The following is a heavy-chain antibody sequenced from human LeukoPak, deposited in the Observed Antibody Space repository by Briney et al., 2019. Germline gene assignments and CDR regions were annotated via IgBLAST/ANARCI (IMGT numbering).Heavy chain of an antibody. CDR1: GFTFSSYS. CDR2: IRYDGSNK. D-gene: IGHD2-2*01. CDR3: AKEAEYCSSTSCYYGAFDI. J-gene: IGHJ3*02. V-gene: IGHV3-30*02. Sequence: PGGSLRLSCAASGFTFSSYSMNWVRQAPGKGLEWVAFIRYDGSNKYYADSVKGRFTISRDNSKNTLYLQMNSLRAEDTAVYYCAKEAEYCSSTSCYYGAFDIWGQGTMVTVSS.